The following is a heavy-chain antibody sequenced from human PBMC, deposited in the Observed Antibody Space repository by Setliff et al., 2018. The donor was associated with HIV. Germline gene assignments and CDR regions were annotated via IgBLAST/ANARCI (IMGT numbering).Heavy chain of an antibody. V-gene: IGHV1-2*02. Sequence: GASVKASCKASGYTFTGYYMHWVRQAPGQGLEWMGWINPNSGGTNYAQKFQGRVTMTRDTSISTAYMELRSLRSDDTAVYYCARGGSDYYDSSGYYYFDYWGQGTLVTVSS. CDR1: GYTFTGYY. CDR3: ARGGSDYYDSSGYYYFDY. D-gene: IGHD3-22*01. J-gene: IGHJ4*02. CDR2: INPNSGGT.